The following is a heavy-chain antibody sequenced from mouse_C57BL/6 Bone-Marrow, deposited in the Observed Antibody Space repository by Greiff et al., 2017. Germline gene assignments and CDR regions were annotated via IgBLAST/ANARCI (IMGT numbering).Heavy chain of an antibody. V-gene: IGHV1-54*01. CDR1: GYAFTNYL. CDR2: INPGSGGT. J-gene: IGHJ2*01. CDR3: ARKAGYFDY. Sequence: VQLQQSGAELVRPGTSVKVSCKASGYAFTNYLIEWVKQRPGLGLEWIGVINPGSGGTNYNEKFKGKATLTADKSSSTAYMQLSSLTSEDSAVYFCARKAGYFDYWGQGTTLTVSS. D-gene: IGHD3-2*02.